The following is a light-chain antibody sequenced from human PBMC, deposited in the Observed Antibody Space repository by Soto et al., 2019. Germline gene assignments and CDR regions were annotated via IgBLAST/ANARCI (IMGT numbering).Light chain of an antibody. CDR1: QDINNY. V-gene: IGKV1-33*01. CDR3: QQDSNWPPIA. Sequence: DIQMTQSPSSLSASVGDRVTFICQASQDINNYLNWYQQKPGKAPKLLIYDSSNLERGIPSRFSGSGYGTRLSFTISSLQPEDIPTNYCQQDSNWPPIAFGQGTRLLIK. CDR2: DSS. J-gene: IGKJ5*01.